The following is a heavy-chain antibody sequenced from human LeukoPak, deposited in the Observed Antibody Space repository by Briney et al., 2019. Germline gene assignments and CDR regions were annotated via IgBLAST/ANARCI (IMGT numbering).Heavy chain of an antibody. CDR2: INWNGGSP. Sequence: PGGFLRLSCAGSGFTFDDYDMSWVRQASGKGLELVFGINWNGGSPGYADSVKGRFTISRDNAKNSLYLQMNSLRAEDTALYYCARRAYSSSWYVFDYWGQGTLVTVSS. D-gene: IGHD6-13*01. CDR1: GFTFDDYD. CDR3: ARRAYSSSWYVFDY. V-gene: IGHV3-20*04. J-gene: IGHJ4*02.